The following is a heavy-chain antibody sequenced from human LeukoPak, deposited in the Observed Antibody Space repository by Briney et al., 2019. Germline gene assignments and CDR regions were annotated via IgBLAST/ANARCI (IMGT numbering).Heavy chain of an antibody. D-gene: IGHD3-9*01. CDR3: ARDTYDILNLYYFDY. Sequence: ASVKVSCKASGYTFTSYYTHWVRQAPGQGLEWMGIINPSGGSTSYAQKFQGKVTMTRDTSTSTVYMELSSLRSEDTAVYYCARDTYDILNLYYFDYWGQGTLVTVSS. CDR2: INPSGGST. CDR1: GYTFTSYY. J-gene: IGHJ4*02. V-gene: IGHV1-46*01.